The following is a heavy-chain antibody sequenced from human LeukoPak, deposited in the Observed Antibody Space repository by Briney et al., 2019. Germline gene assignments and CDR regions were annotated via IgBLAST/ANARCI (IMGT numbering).Heavy chain of an antibody. CDR3: ARVGTTGTTAISYYYGMDV. J-gene: IGHJ6*02. D-gene: IGHD1-1*01. V-gene: IGHV1-18*01. Sequence: ASVKGSCKAFGYTFTSSGVCWVRQAPRQGLEWMGWIRAFNGNTKYVQRLPRRVTMTTDTSTSTAYMELRSLRSDDTAVYYCARVGTTGTTAISYYYGMDVWGQGTTVTVSS. CDR2: IRAFNGNT. CDR1: GYTFTSSG.